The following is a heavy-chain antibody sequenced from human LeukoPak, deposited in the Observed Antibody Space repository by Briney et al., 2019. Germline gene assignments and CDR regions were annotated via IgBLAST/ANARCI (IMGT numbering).Heavy chain of an antibody. CDR2: IYSGGST. J-gene: IGHJ4*02. V-gene: IGHV3-53*01. Sequence: GGSLRLSCAASGFTVSSNCMSWVRQAPGKGLEWVSVIYSGGSTYYADSVKGRFTISRDNSKNTLYLQMNSLRAEDTAVYYCWGYDSSGTASSPIDYWGQGTLVTVSS. D-gene: IGHD3-22*01. CDR3: WGYDSSGTASSPIDY. CDR1: GFTVSSNC.